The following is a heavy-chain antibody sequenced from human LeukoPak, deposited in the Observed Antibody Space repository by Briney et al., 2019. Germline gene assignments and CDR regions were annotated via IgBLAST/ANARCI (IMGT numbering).Heavy chain of an antibody. D-gene: IGHD1-26*01. V-gene: IGHV3-21*01. J-gene: IGHJ4*02. CDR3: ARDFGGGSFGDY. Sequence: GGSLRLSCAASGFTFSSYSMNWVRQAPGKGLEWVSSISSSSSYIYYADSVKGRFTTSRDNAKNSLYLQMNSLRAEDTAVYYCARDFGGGSFGDYWGQGTLVTVSS. CDR1: GFTFSSYS. CDR2: ISSSSSYI.